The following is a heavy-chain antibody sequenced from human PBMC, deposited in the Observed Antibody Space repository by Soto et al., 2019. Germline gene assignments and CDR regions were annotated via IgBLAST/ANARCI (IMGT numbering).Heavy chain of an antibody. CDR3: ARRRYSSSSGDDY. CDR2: IYPGDSDT. CDR1: SLW. Sequence: SLWIGWVRQMPGKGLEWMGIIYPGDSDTRYSPSFQGQVTISADKSISTAYLQWSSLKASDTAMYYCARRRYSSSSGDDYWGQGTLVTVSS. D-gene: IGHD6-6*01. J-gene: IGHJ4*02. V-gene: IGHV5-51*01.